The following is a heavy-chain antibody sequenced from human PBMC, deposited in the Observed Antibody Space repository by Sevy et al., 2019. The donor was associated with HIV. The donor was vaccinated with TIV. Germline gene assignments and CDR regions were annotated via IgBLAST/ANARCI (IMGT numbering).Heavy chain of an antibody. V-gene: IGHV4-34*01. Sequence: SETLSLTCAVHDGSFSGYYWNWIRQLPGKGLEWIGEINESGITYYNPSLKSRVTISVDTSKKQFSLKLNSVTAVDSAVYFCARSPPVVVVPGAASWFDPWGQGTLVTVS. J-gene: IGHJ5*02. CDR2: INESGIT. CDR3: ARSPPVVVVPGAASWFDP. D-gene: IGHD2-2*01. CDR1: DGSFSGYY.